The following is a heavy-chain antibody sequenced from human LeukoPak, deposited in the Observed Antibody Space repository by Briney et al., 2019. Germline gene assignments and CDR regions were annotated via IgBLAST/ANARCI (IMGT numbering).Heavy chain of an antibody. J-gene: IGHJ5*02. CDR2: INHSGST. Sequence: SETLSLTCAVYGGSFSGYYWSWIRQPPGKGLEWIGEINHSGSTNYNPSLKSRVTISVDTSKNQFSLKLSSVTAADTAVYYCARGLRYYDSSGYYGPWGQGTLVTVSS. D-gene: IGHD3-22*01. CDR3: ARGLRYYDSSGYYGP. V-gene: IGHV4-34*01. CDR1: GGSFSGYY.